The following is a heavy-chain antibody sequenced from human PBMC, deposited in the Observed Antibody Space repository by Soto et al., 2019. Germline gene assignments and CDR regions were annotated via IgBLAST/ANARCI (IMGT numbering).Heavy chain of an antibody. V-gene: IGHV4-59*08. D-gene: IGHD3-22*01. CDR1: GGSITNYY. Sequence: SETLSLTCTVSGGSITNYYYSWIRQPPRKGLEWIGYIFHTGTTSYNPSLKSRVTLSVDTSQSQFSLKLNSVTAADTAVYYCTTEAYDNSGSLAFDIWGPGTLVTVS. CDR2: IFHTGTT. CDR3: TTEAYDNSGSLAFDI. J-gene: IGHJ3*02.